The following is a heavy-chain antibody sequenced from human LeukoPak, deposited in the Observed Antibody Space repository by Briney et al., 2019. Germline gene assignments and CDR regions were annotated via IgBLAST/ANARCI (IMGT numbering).Heavy chain of an antibody. Sequence: GGSLRLSCAASGFTFSSYAMSWVRQAPGKGLEWVSAISGSGGSTYYADSVKGRFTISRDNSKNTLYLQMNSLRAEDTAVYYCAKVSAGATGNYYYYYMDVWGKGTTVTVSS. J-gene: IGHJ6*03. V-gene: IGHV3-23*01. CDR3: AKVSAGATGNYYYYYMDV. D-gene: IGHD1-26*01. CDR2: ISGSGGST. CDR1: GFTFSSYA.